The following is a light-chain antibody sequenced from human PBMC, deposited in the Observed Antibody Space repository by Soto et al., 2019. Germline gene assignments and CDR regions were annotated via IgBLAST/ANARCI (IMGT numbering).Light chain of an antibody. CDR2: GAS. V-gene: IGKV3-15*01. CDR1: QSISSY. CDR3: QQYNNWPMLT. J-gene: IGKJ4*01. Sequence: EIVMTQSPATLSVSPGERATLSCRASQSISSYLAWYQQKPGQAPRLLIYGASARATGIPVRFSGSGSETEFTLTISSLQAEDSAVYYCQQYNNWPMLTFGGGTRVEIK.